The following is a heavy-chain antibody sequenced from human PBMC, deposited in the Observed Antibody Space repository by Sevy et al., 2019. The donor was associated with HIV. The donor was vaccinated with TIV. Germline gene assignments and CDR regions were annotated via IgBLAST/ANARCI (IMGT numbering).Heavy chain of an antibody. CDR3: ARGSGYSSSWYNDYFDY. Sequence: ASVKVSCKASGYTFTSYGISWVRQAPGQGLEWMGWISAYNGNTNYAQKLQGRVIMTTDTSTSTAYMELRSLRSDDTAVYYCARGSGYSSSWYNDYFDYWGQGTLVTVSS. V-gene: IGHV1-18*04. CDR2: ISAYNGNT. CDR1: GYTFTSYG. J-gene: IGHJ4*02. D-gene: IGHD6-13*01.